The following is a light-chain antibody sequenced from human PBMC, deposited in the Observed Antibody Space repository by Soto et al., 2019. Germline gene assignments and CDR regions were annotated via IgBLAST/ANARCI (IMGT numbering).Light chain of an antibody. CDR1: SSDVGGYNY. Sequence: QSALTQPPSASGSPGQSVTISCTGTSSDVGGYNYVSWYQQHPGKAPKLMIYEVSKLPSGVPDRFSGSKSGNTASLTVSGLQAEDEAAYYCSSYAGSNNRVFGTGTKLTVL. J-gene: IGLJ1*01. CDR2: EVS. V-gene: IGLV2-8*01. CDR3: SSYAGSNNRV.